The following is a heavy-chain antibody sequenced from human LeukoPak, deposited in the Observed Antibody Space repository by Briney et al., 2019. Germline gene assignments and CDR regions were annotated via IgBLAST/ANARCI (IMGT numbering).Heavy chain of an antibody. J-gene: IGHJ3*02. V-gene: IGHV3-74*01. CDR2: INSDGSTT. CDR3: VRGGGTFDI. CDR1: GFTFSIYW. D-gene: IGHD3-10*01. Sequence: PGGSLRLSCAASGFTFSIYWMHWVRQAPGKGLVWVSLINSDGSTTTYADSVKGRFTISRDNAKNTVYLQMDSLRAEDTAVYYCVRGGGTFDISGQGTMVTVSS.